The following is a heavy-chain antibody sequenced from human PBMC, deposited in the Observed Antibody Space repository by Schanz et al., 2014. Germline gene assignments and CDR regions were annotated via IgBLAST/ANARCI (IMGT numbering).Heavy chain of an antibody. J-gene: IGHJ4*02. D-gene: IGHD3-10*01. CDR1: GYTFTDYY. CDR2: INPNSGGT. Sequence: QVQLVQSGAEVKTPGASVKVSCKASGYTFTDYYMHWVRQAPGQGLEWVGWINPNSGGTNYPQRFQGRVTMTRDTSINTAYMELSRLGSDDTAVYYCARDRRLQRQSGWDYWGQGTLVTVSS. V-gene: IGHV1-2*02. CDR3: ARDRRLQRQSGWDY.